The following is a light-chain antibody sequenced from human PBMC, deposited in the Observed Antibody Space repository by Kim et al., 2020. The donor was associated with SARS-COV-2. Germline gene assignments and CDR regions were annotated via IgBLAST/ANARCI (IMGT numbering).Light chain of an antibody. J-gene: IGLJ2*01. CDR3: SSYTSSRTLV. CDR1: SSDVGGYNY. Sequence: QSALTQPASVSGSPGQSITISCTGTSSDVGGYNYVSWYQQHPGKAPKLIIYDVSKRPSGVSNRFSGSKSGNTASLTISGLRAEDEADYYCSSYTSSRTLVFGGGTQLTVL. CDR2: DVS. V-gene: IGLV2-14*01.